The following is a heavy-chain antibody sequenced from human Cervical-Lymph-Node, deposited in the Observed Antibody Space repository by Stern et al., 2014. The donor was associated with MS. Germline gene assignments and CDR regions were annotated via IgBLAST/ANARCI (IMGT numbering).Heavy chain of an antibody. CDR3: ARGVPYCGGDCYGWYFDL. J-gene: IGHJ2*01. Sequence: EVQLVESGGGLGQPGGSLRLSCAASGFTFSSYAMHWVRQAPGKGLEYVSGISSNGGSTYYANSVKLRFTISRANSTNTLYLHMGSLRVEDMAVYYCARGVPYCGGDCYGWYFDLWGRGTLVTVSS. D-gene: IGHD2-21*02. CDR1: GFTFSSYA. V-gene: IGHV3-64*01. CDR2: ISSNGGST.